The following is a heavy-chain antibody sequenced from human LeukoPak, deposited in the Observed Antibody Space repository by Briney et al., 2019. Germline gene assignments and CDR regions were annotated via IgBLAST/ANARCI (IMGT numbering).Heavy chain of an antibody. CDR2: IYSSGST. CDR3: ARHGAGPWFDP. V-gene: IGHV4-59*08. D-gene: IGHD1-26*01. J-gene: IGHJ5*02. CDR1: GGSVSSYY. Sequence: SETLSLTCTVSGGSVSSYYWSWIRQPPGKGLEWVGYIYSSGSTNYNPSLKSRVTISVDTSKNQFSLKLSSVTAADTAVYYCARHGAGPWFDPWGQGTLVTVSS.